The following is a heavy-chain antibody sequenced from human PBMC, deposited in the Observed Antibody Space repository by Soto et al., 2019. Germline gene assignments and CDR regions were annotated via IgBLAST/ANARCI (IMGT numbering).Heavy chain of an antibody. D-gene: IGHD5-12*01. Sequence: SETLSLTCAVYGGSFSGYYWSWIRQPPGKGLEWIGEINHSGSTNYNPSLKSRVTISVDTSKNQFSLKLSSVTAADTAVYYCASPLARGYPRWVYGMDVWGQGTTVTVSS. CDR3: ASPLARGYPRWVYGMDV. J-gene: IGHJ6*02. CDR1: GGSFSGYY. CDR2: INHSGST. V-gene: IGHV4-34*01.